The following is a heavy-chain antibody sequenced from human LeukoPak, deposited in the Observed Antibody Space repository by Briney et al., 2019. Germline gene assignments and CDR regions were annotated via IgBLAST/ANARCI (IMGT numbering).Heavy chain of an antibody. CDR1: GFTFSSYV. CDR2: ISNDGSSK. V-gene: IGHV3-30-3*01. CDR3: ARGGSDWYNGDY. Sequence: GRSLRLSCAASGFTFSSYVMHWVRQAPGKGLEWVALISNDGSSKYYADSVKGRFTISRDNSKNTLYLQMSSLRTEDTAVYYCARGGSDWYNGDYWGQGTRVTVSS. D-gene: IGHD6-19*01. J-gene: IGHJ4*02.